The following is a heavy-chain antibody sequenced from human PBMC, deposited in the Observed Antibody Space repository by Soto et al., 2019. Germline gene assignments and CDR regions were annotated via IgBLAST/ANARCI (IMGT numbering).Heavy chain of an antibody. V-gene: IGHV3-23*01. D-gene: IGHD3-10*01. CDR1: GFTFSNYA. CDR2: ISGSGGST. Sequence: GGSLRLSCASSGFTFSNYAMSWVRQAPGKGLEWVSAISGSGGSTYYADSVKGRFTISRDNSKNTLYLQMNSLRAEDTAVYYCAKDMVRSHNWFDPWGQGTLVTVSS. J-gene: IGHJ5*02. CDR3: AKDMVRSHNWFDP.